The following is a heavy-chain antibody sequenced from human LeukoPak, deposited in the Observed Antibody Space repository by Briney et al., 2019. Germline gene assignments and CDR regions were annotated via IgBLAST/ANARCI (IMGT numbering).Heavy chain of an antibody. V-gene: IGHV3-74*01. J-gene: IGHJ4*02. D-gene: IGHD1-14*01. CDR2: TNRDESST. CDR1: GFTFSNYW. CDR3: ARDPESSSFDL. Sequence: PGGSLRLSCTASGFTFSNYWMQWVRQVPGKGLVWVSRTNRDESSTTYADSVKGRFTISRDNAKNTLYLEINSLRADDTAVYYCARDPESSSFDLWGRGALVTVSS.